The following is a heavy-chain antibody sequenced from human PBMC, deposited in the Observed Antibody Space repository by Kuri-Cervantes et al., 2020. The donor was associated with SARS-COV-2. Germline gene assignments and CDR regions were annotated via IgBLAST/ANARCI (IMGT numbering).Heavy chain of an antibody. V-gene: IGHV4-38-2*01. J-gene: IGHJ4*02. CDR3: ARTKRSTVVTPSVPYFDY. CDR2: IYHSGST. Sequence: SETLSLTCAVSGYSISSGYYWGWIRQPPGKGLEWIGSIYHSGSTYFNPSLKSRVTISVDTSKNQFSLKLSSVTPADTAVYYCARTKRSTVVTPSVPYFDYWGQGTLVTVSS. D-gene: IGHD4-23*01. CDR1: GYSISSGYY.